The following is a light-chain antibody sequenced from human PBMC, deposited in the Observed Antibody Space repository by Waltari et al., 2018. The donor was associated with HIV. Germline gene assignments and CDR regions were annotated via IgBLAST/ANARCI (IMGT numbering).Light chain of an antibody. CDR3: SSYGGNNNSVV. Sequence: QSALTQPPSASGSPGQSVTISCTGTSSDVGGFNYVPWYQQHPGKAPKLIISEVSKRPSGVPDRFSGSKSGNTASLTVSGLQAEDEADYYCSSYGGNNNSVVFGGGTKLTVL. V-gene: IGLV2-8*01. J-gene: IGLJ2*01. CDR2: EVS. CDR1: SSDVGGFNY.